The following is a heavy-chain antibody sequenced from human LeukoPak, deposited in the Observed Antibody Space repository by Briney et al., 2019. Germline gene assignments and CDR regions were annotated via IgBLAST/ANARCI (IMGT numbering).Heavy chain of an antibody. Sequence: GGSLRVSCAASGFTFSSYSMNWVRQAPGKGLEWVSGIGSNSVPTVYADSVKGRFTISRDNSKSMLYLQMDSLRVEDTAVYYCAKHCSGYCNAASEKRFDPWGQGTLVTVSS. CDR1: GFTFSSYS. CDR2: IGSNSVPT. D-gene: IGHD2-2*03. J-gene: IGHJ5*02. V-gene: IGHV3-23*01. CDR3: AKHCSGYCNAASEKRFDP.